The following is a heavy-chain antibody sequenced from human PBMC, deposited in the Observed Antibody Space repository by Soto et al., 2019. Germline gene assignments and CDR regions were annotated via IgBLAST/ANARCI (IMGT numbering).Heavy chain of an antibody. J-gene: IGHJ6*02. CDR2: INHSGST. CDR3: RLYCSSTSCRMRYYYYGMDV. Sequence: SETLSLTCAVYGGSFSGYYWSWIRQPPGKGLEWIGEINHSGSTNYNQSLKSRVTISVDTSENQFSLKLSSVTAADTAVYYCRLYCSSTSCRMRYYYYGMDVWGQGTTVTVSS. V-gene: IGHV4-34*01. D-gene: IGHD2-2*01. CDR1: GGSFSGYY.